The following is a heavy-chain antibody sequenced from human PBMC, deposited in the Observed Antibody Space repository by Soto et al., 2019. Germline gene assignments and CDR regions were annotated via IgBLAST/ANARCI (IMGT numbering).Heavy chain of an antibody. V-gene: IGHV3-11*01. J-gene: IGHJ4*02. CDR3: AGDPFYYASGF. CDR2: TSGGSTTM. CDR1: GFRFSDHY. Sequence: GGSLRLSCAASGFRFSDHYMTWIRQAPGKELEWVSKTSGGSTTMYYADSVKGRFTVSRNNAKNSLYLQMNSLRAEDTAVEYCAGDPFYYASGFWGRGTLVTVSS. D-gene: IGHD3-10*01.